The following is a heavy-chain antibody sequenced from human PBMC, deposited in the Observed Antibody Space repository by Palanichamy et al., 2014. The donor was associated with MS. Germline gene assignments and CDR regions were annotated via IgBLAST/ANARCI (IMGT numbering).Heavy chain of an antibody. CDR2: ISGSGGST. V-gene: IGHV3-23*01. CDR1: GFTFSSYA. CDR3: AKRYYYGSGSHDY. D-gene: IGHD3-10*01. Sequence: EVQLLESGGGLVQPGGSLRLSCAASGFTFSSYAMSWVRQAPGKGLEWVSAISGSGGSTYYADSVKGRFTISRDNSKSTLYLQMNSLRAEDTAVYYCAKRYYYGSGSHDYWGQGTLVTVSS. J-gene: IGHJ4*02.